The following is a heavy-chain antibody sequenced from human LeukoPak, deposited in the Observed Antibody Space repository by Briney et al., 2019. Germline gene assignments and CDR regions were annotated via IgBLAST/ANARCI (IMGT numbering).Heavy chain of an antibody. J-gene: IGHJ3*02. CDR1: GDSISSTSYY. CDR2: IYYSGST. V-gene: IGHV4-61*05. CDR3: ARATGIAVAGTLGWAFDI. D-gene: IGHD6-19*01. Sequence: PSETLSLTCTVSGDSISSTSYYWDWIRQPPGKGLEWIGYIYYSGSTNYNPSLKSRVTISVDTYKNQFSLKLSSVTAADTAVYYCARATGIAVAGTLGWAFDIWGQGTMVTVSS.